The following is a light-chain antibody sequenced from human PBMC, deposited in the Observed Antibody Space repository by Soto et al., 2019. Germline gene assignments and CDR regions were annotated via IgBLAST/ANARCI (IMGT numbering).Light chain of an antibody. V-gene: IGKV1-13*02. CDR3: QQFNSYPLT. CDR1: QGISSA. CDR2: DAS. Sequence: AIQLTQSPSSLSASVGDRLSITSRASQGISSALAWYQQKPGNPPKLLIYDASSLQSGVPSRFRGSGSGTYFTLTFLSLQQADFSTYYCQQFNSYPLTFGGGTKVEIK. J-gene: IGKJ4*01.